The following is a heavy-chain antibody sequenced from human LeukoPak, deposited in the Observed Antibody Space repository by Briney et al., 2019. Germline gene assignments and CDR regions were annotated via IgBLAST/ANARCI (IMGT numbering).Heavy chain of an antibody. CDR3: ARGEVATIRYNWFDP. Sequence: PSETLSLTCAVYGGSFSGYYWSWIRQPPGKGLEWIGEINHSGSTNYNPSLKSRVTISVDTSKNQFSLKLSSVTAADTAVYYCARGEVATIRYNWFDPWGQGTLSPSPQ. D-gene: IGHD5-12*01. J-gene: IGHJ5*02. CDR1: GGSFSGYY. CDR2: INHSGST. V-gene: IGHV4-34*01.